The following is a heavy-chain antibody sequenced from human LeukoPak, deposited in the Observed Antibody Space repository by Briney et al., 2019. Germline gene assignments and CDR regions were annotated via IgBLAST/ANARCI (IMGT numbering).Heavy chain of an antibody. V-gene: IGHV3-53*01. CDR1: GFTVSKNY. J-gene: IGHJ4*02. CDR3: ARDSLGMSTLDS. Sequence: GGSLRLSCAASGFTVSKNYMSWVRQAPGKGLEWVSVIYSGGSTYYVDSVKGRFTISRDSSKNTLYLQMNSLRAEDTAVYYCARDSLGMSTLDSWGQGTLVTVSS. D-gene: IGHD5/OR15-5a*01. CDR2: IYSGGST.